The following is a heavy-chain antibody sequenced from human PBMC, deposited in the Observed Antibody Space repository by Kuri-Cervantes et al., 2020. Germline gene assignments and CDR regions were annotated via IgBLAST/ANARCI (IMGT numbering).Heavy chain of an antibody. CDR3: ARKMATRSYYYYNGLDV. D-gene: IGHD5-24*01. V-gene: IGHV3-11*01. J-gene: IGHJ6*02. Sequence: GESLKISCAASGFTFSDYYMTWIRQAPGKGLEWVSYISSSGNTIYYADSVKGRFTISRDDAKNSLYLQMNSLRAEGTAMYYCARKMATRSYYYYNGLDVWGQGTTVTVSS. CDR1: GFTFSDYY. CDR2: ISSSGNTI.